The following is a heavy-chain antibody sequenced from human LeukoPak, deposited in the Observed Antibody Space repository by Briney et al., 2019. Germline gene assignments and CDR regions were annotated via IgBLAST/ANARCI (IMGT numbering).Heavy chain of an antibody. CDR1: GGSISSYY. V-gene: IGHV4-39*07. J-gene: IGHJ4*02. CDR2: IYYSGST. CDR3: ASAYSSSWYLYYFDY. Sequence: SETLSLTCTVSGGSISSYYWGWIRQPPGKGLEWIGSIYYSGSTYYNPSLKSRVTISVDTSKNQFSLKLSSVTAADTAVYYCASAYSSSWYLYYFDYWGQGTLVTVSS. D-gene: IGHD6-13*01.